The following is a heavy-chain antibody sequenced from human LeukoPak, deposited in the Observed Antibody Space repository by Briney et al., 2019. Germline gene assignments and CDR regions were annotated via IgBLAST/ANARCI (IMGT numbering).Heavy chain of an antibody. CDR3: AKDYRPDGYNDLDY. Sequence: GGSLRLSCAASGFTFSTYTMHWVRQAPGKGLDWVSGIVGSNGKTYYADSVKGRFTISRDNSKSTLYLQMNSLRAEDTAVHFCAKDYRPDGYNDLDYWGQGTQVTVSS. CDR1: GFTFSTYT. V-gene: IGHV3-23*01. J-gene: IGHJ4*02. D-gene: IGHD5-24*01. CDR2: IVGSNGKT.